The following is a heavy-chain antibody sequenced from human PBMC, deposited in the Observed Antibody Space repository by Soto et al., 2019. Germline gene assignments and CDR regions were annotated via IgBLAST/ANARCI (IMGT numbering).Heavy chain of an antibody. J-gene: IGHJ3*02. D-gene: IGHD3-22*01. CDR2: IIPIFGTA. V-gene: IGHV1-69*13. CDR1: GGTFSSYA. CDR3: AXSCGDYYDSSGLNAFDI. Sequence: SVKVSCKASGGTFSSYAISWVRQAPGQGLEWMGGIIPIFGTANYAQKFQGRVTITADESTSTAYMELSSLRSEDTAVYYCAXSCGDYYDSSGLNAFDIWGQGTMVTVSS.